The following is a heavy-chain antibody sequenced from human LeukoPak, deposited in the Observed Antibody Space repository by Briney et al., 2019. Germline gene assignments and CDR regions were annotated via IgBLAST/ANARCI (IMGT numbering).Heavy chain of an antibody. D-gene: IGHD3-16*01. J-gene: IGHJ6*03. V-gene: IGHV4-34*01. CDR1: GGSFSGYY. Sequence: PAETLSLTCAVYGGSFSGYYWSWIRQPPGKGLEWIGEINYSGSTNYNPSLKSRVTISVDTSKNQFSLKLSSVTAADTAVYYCARGRPIKQQLRGGMDVWGKAVTVTVSS. CDR2: INYSGST. CDR3: ARGRPIKQQLRGGMDV.